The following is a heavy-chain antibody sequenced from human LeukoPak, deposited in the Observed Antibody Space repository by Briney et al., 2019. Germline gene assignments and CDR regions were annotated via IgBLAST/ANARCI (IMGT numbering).Heavy chain of an antibody. V-gene: IGHV4-39*01. CDR2: IYYSGST. D-gene: IGHD3-22*01. Sequence: SETLSLTCTVYGASISSSSYYWGWIRQSPGKGLEWIGSIYYSGSTYFNPSLKSRVTMSVDTSKNHFSLKLTSVTAADTAVYYCARHPGYYDSSGYYVSAFDIWGQGTMVTVSS. J-gene: IGHJ3*02. CDR1: GASISSSSYY. CDR3: ARHPGYYDSSGYYVSAFDI.